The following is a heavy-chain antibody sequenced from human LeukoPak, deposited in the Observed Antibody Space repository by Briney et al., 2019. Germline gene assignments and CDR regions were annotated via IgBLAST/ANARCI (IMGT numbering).Heavy chain of an antibody. V-gene: IGHV3-7*01. CDR1: GFSLSMYW. CDR2: IKQDGSEE. CDR3: ARWNSGNYYGIGD. Sequence: GGSLRLSCSVSGFSLSMYWMTWVRQAPGKGLEWLANIKQDGSEEYYADSVKGRFTISRDNDRNSLYLQMHSLRAEDTALYYCARWNSGNYYGIGDWGQGTLVTVSS. D-gene: IGHD1-26*01. J-gene: IGHJ4*02.